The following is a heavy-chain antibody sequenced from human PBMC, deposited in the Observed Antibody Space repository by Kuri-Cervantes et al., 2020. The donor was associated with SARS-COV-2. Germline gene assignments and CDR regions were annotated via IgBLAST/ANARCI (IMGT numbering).Heavy chain of an antibody. D-gene: IGHD2-15*01. J-gene: IGHJ6*02. CDR2: ISYDGSNK. CDR3: AREMRMGVAVREVGMDV. CDR1: GFTFSSYA. V-gene: IGHV3-30-3*01. Sequence: GESLKISWASSGFTFSSYAMHWGRQAPRKGLEWVAVISYDGSNKYYADSLKGRFTISRDNYKNTLYLQMNSLRAEDTAVYYCAREMRMGVAVREVGMDVWGQGTTVTVSS.